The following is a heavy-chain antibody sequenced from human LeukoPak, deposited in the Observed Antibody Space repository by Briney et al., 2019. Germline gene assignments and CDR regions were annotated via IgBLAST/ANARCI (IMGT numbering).Heavy chain of an antibody. CDR3: ARRVAVAGTSYLDY. Sequence: GESLKISCKGSGYSFTTYWIGWVRQMPGKGLVWMGIIYPGDSDTRYSPSFQGQVTTSADKYVSTAYLQWSSRKASDTAMYYCARRVAVAGTSYLDYWGQGTLVTVSS. CDR2: IYPGDSDT. D-gene: IGHD6-19*01. CDR1: GYSFTTYW. J-gene: IGHJ4*02. V-gene: IGHV5-51*01.